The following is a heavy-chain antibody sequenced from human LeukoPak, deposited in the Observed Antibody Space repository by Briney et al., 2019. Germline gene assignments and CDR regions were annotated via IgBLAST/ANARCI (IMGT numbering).Heavy chain of an antibody. D-gene: IGHD3-10*01. CDR2: IYYSGST. Sequence: SETLSLTCTVSSGSVNSYYWSWIRQPPGKGLEWIGYIYYSGSTNYNPSLKSRVTISVDTSKNQFSLKLNSVTATDTAVFYCARHYGPWGQGTLVTVSS. CDR3: ARHYGP. J-gene: IGHJ4*02. CDR1: SGSVNSYY. V-gene: IGHV4-59*08.